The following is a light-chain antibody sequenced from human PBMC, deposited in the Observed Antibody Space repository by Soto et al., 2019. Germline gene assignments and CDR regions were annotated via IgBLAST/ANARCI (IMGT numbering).Light chain of an antibody. Sequence: DILMTQSPLSLSVTPGQPASISCKSSQSLMHTDGKTHLYWYLQRPGQPPQLLIYELSNRFSGVPDRFSGSGSGTDFSLKISRVEAEDAGVYYCMQTLQNPLTSGGGTKVDIK. V-gene: IGKV2D-29*01. CDR3: MQTLQNPLT. J-gene: IGKJ4*01. CDR2: ELS. CDR1: QSLMHTDGKTH.